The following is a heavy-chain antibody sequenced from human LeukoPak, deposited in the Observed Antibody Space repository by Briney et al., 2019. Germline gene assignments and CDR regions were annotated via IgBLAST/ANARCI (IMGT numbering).Heavy chain of an antibody. V-gene: IGHV4-39*01. CDR1: GGSISSSSYY. CDR3: ARPRQGDYYFDY. CDR2: IYYSGNT. Sequence: SETLSLTCTVSGGSISSSSYYWGWIRQHPGMGLEWIGSIYYSGNTYYNPSLKSRVTISVDTSKNQFSLKLSSVTAADTAVYYCARPRQGDYYFDYWGQGTLVTVSS. D-gene: IGHD2-21*02. J-gene: IGHJ4*02.